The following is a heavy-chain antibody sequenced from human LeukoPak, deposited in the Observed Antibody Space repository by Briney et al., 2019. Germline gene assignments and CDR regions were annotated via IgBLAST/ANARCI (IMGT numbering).Heavy chain of an antibody. J-gene: IGHJ4*02. D-gene: IGHD2-15*01. CDR3: ARFPETYCSGGSCSGLYFDY. Sequence: GASVKVSCKASGYTFTGYYMHWVRQAPGQGLEWMGWINPNSGGTNYAQKFQGRVTMTRDTSISTAYMELSRLRSDDTAVYYYARFPETYCSGGSCSGLYFDYWGQGTLVTVSS. CDR1: GYTFTGYY. CDR2: INPNSGGT. V-gene: IGHV1-2*02.